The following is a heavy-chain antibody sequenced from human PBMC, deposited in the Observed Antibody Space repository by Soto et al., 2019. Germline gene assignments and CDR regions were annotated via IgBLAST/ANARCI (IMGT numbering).Heavy chain of an antibody. CDR1: GGSISSYY. CDR2: IYYSGST. J-gene: IGHJ5*02. D-gene: IGHD3-3*01. Sequence: QVQLQESGPGLVKPSETLSLTCTVSGGSISSYYWSWIRQPPGKGLEWIGIIYYSGSTNYNPSLKSRVTITVDTSKNQFTLKLSSVTAADTAVYYCARGGEAHYDFWSGYYPGRNWFDPWGQGTLVTVSS. CDR3: ARGGEAHYDFWSGYYPGRNWFDP. V-gene: IGHV4-59*01.